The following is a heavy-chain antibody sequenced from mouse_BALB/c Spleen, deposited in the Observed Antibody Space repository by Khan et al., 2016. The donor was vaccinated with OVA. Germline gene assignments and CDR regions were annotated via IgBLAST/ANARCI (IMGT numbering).Heavy chain of an antibody. CDR1: GDSITSGY. J-gene: IGHJ3*01. CDR2: IIYTGYT. CDR3: SRATDRYAFVY. V-gene: IGHV3-8*02. D-gene: IGHD2-14*01. Sequence: EVQLQESGPSLVKPSQTLSLTCSVTGDSITSGYCNWIRKFPGNKLEYMGYIIYTGYTYYNPSLKSRISITRHTSKNQYYLLLNSVTDEDTATYYWSRATDRYAFVYWGQGTLVTVSA.